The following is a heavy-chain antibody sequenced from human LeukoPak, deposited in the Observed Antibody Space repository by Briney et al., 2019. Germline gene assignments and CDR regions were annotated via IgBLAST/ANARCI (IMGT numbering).Heavy chain of an antibody. V-gene: IGHV1-18*01. CDR1: GYTFTSYG. J-gene: IGHJ4*02. D-gene: IGHD3-22*01. Sequence: GASVKVSCKXSGYTFTSYGISWVRQAPGQGREWMGWISAYNGNTNYPQKLQGRVTINQDTSTSTAYMELRSLRSDDTAVYYCARADWLSEGYFDYWGQGTLVTVSS. CDR3: ARADWLSEGYFDY. CDR2: ISAYNGNT.